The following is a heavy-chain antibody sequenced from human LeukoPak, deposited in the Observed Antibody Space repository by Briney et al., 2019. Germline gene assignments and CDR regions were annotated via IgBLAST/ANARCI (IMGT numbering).Heavy chain of an antibody. V-gene: IGHV3-7*03. CDR2: IRKDGSQK. CDR1: GFTFSNAW. CDR3: TRVSGGYDVSDY. J-gene: IGHJ4*02. D-gene: IGHD3-3*01. Sequence: GGSLRLSCAASGFTFSNAWMSWVRQAPGKGLEWVANIRKDGSQKYYVDSVEGRFTISRDNAKNSLYLQMNTLRADDTAVYYCTRVSGGYDVSDYWGQGTLVTVSS.